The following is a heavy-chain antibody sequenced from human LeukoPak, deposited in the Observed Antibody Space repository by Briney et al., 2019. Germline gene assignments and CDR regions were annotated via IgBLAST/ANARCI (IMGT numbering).Heavy chain of an antibody. J-gene: IGHJ3*02. Sequence: GGSLRLSCAASGFTFSSYWMHWVRQAPGKGLVWVSRINSDGSSTSYADSVKGRFTISRDNAKNTLYLQMNSVRAEDTAVYYCARGPAVQDAFDIWGQGTMVTVSS. CDR3: ARGPAVQDAFDI. CDR1: GFTFSSYW. D-gene: IGHD1-1*01. CDR2: INSDGSST. V-gene: IGHV3-74*01.